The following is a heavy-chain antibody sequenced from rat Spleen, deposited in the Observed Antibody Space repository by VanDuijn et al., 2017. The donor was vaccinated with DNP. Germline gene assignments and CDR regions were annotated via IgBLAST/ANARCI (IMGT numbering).Heavy chain of an antibody. CDR2: INKDSSTP. Sequence: EVKLVESGGGLVQPGRSLKLSCAASGFIFFDYWMGWVRQAPGKGLEWIGQINKDSSTPTYTPSLKEKITISRDNAQNTLYLQMSQLGSEDTAIYYCAKGPNYGGWSDYFDYWGQGVMVTVSS. J-gene: IGHJ2*01. CDR1: GFIFFDYW. V-gene: IGHV4-2*01. D-gene: IGHD1-11*01. CDR3: AKGPNYGGWSDYFDY.